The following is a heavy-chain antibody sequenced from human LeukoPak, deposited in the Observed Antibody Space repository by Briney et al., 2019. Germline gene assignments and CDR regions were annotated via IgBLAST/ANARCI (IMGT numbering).Heavy chain of an antibody. J-gene: IGHJ4*02. CDR1: GGSISSSSYY. CDR3: ARDWNYAAFDY. D-gene: IGHD1-7*01. CDR2: IYYSGST. V-gene: IGHV4-39*01. Sequence: SETLSLTCTVSGGSISSSSYYWGWIRQPPGKGLEWIGSIYYSGSTYYNPSLKSRVTISVDTSKNQFSLKLSSVTAADTAVYYCARDWNYAAFDYWGQGILVTVSS.